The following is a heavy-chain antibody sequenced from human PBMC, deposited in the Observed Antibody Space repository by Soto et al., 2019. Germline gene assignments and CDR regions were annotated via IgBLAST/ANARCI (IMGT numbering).Heavy chain of an antibody. V-gene: IGHV3-33*01. CDR1: GFTFSSYG. CDR2: IWYDGSNK. CDR3: AREYCSGGSCYLAH. Sequence: PGGSLRLSCAASGFTFSSYGMHWVRQAPGKGLEWVAVIWYDGSNKYYADSVKGRFTISRDNSKNTLYLQMNSLRAEDTAVYYCAREYCSGGSCYLAHWGQGTLVTVSS. J-gene: IGHJ4*02. D-gene: IGHD2-15*01.